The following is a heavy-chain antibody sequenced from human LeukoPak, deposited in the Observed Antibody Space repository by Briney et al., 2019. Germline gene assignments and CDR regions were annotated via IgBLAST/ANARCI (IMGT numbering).Heavy chain of an antibody. Sequence: GGSLRLSCAASGFTFSSYAMHWVRQAPGKGLEWVAVISYDGSNKYYADSVKGRFTISRDSSKNTLYLQMNSLRAEDTAVYYCAREIPQIYWGQGTLVTVSS. CDR3: AREIPQIY. J-gene: IGHJ4*02. CDR2: ISYDGSNK. V-gene: IGHV3-30-3*01. CDR1: GFTFSSYA.